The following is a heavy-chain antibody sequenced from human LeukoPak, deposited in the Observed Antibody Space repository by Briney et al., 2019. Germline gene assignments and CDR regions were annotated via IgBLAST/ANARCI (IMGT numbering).Heavy chain of an antibody. J-gene: IGHJ3*02. CDR3: ARDLHRVVVVPAAGAFDI. V-gene: IGHV1-69*13. CDR1: GGIFSSYA. D-gene: IGHD2-2*01. CDR2: IIPIFGTA. Sequence: SVKVSCKASGGIFSSYAISWVRQAPGQGLEWMGGIIPIFGTANYAQKFQGRVTITADESTSTAYMELSSLRSEDTAVYYCARDLHRVVVVPAAGAFDIWGQGTMVTVSS.